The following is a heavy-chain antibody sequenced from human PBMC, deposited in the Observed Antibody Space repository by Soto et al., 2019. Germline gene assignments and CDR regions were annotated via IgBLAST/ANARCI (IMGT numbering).Heavy chain of an antibody. V-gene: IGHV3-23*01. J-gene: IGHJ1*01. Sequence: GGSLRLSCAASGFTFSSYAMSWVRQAPGKGLEWVSAISGSGGSTYYADSVKGRFTISRDNSKNTLYLQMNSLRAEDTAVYYCAKDRPRYYDSSGYYSMSSSEYFQHWGQGTLVTVSS. CDR2: ISGSGGST. D-gene: IGHD3-22*01. CDR3: AKDRPRYYDSSGYYSMSSSEYFQH. CDR1: GFTFSSYA.